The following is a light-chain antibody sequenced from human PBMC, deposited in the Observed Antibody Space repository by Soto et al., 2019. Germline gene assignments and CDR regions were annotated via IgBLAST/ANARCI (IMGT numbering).Light chain of an antibody. CDR1: SSNIGSNT. CDR3: AAWDDSLNGQGV. CDR2: SNN. V-gene: IGLV1-44*01. J-gene: IGLJ1*01. Sequence: QSVLTQPPSASGTPGQRVTISCSGSSSNIGSNTVNWYQQLPGTAPKLLIYSNNQRPSGVPDRFSGSKSGTSASLALSGLQSEDEADYYCAAWDDSLNGQGVFGAGTKVTVL.